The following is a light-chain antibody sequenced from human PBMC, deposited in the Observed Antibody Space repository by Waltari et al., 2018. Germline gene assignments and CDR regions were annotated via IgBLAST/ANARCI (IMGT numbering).Light chain of an antibody. CDR1: QSVLFTYHYKNH. CDR3: QQYYNTPWT. V-gene: IGKV4-1*01. J-gene: IGKJ1*01. CDR2: WAS. Sequence: DIVMTQSPDSLSVALGERATINCKSSQSVLFTYHYKNHLAWYQQKPGQPPKLLIYWASTRESGVPDRFSGSGSRTDFTLTISSLQADDVAVYYCQQYYNTPWTFGQGTRVEIK.